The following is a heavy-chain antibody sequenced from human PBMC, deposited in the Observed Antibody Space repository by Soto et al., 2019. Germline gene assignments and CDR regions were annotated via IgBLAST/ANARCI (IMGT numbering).Heavy chain of an antibody. CDR3: AMQGSSGGSWFDP. V-gene: IGHV4-59*08. D-gene: IGHD2-15*01. J-gene: IGHJ5*02. CDR1: GGSIRSYY. CDR2: IYYSGST. Sequence: SETLSLTCTVYGGSIRSYYWSWIRQPPGKGLEWIGNIYYSGSTNYNPSRKSRVTISVDTSKNQFSLKLSSVTAADTAVYYCAMQGSSGGSWFDPWGQGTLVTVSS.